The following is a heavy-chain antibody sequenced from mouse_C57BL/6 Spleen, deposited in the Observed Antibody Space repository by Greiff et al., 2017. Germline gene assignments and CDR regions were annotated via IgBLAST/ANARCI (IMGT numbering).Heavy chain of an antibody. J-gene: IGHJ2*01. V-gene: IGHV3-6*01. CDR1: GYSITSGYY. CDR2: ISYDGSN. CDR3: ASGYDLDY. D-gene: IGHD2-2*01. Sequence: DVKLQESGPGLVKPSQSLSLTCSVTGYSITSGYYWNWIRQFPGNKLEWMGYISYDGSNNYNPSLKNRISITRDTSKNQFFLKLNSVTTEDTATYYCASGYDLDYWGQGTTLTVSS.